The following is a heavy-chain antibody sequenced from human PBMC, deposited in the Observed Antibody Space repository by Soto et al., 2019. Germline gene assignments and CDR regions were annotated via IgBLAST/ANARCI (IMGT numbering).Heavy chain of an antibody. D-gene: IGHD6-19*01. CDR1: GYTFTGYY. V-gene: IGHV1-2*04. Sequence: GASVKVSCKASGYTFTGYYMHWVRQAPGQGLEWMGWISPNSGGTNYAQKFQGWVTMTRDTSISTAYMELSRLRSDDTAVYYCARDYLSSGLDYYYYGMDVWGQGTTVTVSS. J-gene: IGHJ6*02. CDR3: ARDYLSSGLDYYYYGMDV. CDR2: ISPNSGGT.